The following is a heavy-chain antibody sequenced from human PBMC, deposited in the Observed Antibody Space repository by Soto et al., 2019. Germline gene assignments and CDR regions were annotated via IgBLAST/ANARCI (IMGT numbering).Heavy chain of an antibody. J-gene: IGHJ6*02. CDR3: GGGPDYRNNYYYGMDV. D-gene: IGHD3-10*01. V-gene: IGHV3-23*01. CDR2: ISGSGHNT. CDR1: GFIFDSYA. Sequence: GGSLRLSCTASGFIFDSYAMSWVRQAPGKGLECISTISGSGHNTYYADSVKGRFTISRDSSKDTVYLQMKNLRADDTAVYFCGGGPDYRNNYYYGMDVWGQGTTVTVYS.